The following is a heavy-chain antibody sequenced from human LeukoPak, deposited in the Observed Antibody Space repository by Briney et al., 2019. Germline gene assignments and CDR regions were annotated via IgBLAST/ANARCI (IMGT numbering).Heavy chain of an antibody. J-gene: IGHJ4*02. D-gene: IGHD1-14*01. Sequence: PGGSLRLSCAASGFTFSGHWMSWVRHAPGKGLEWVANINQGGRDKYYMDSVKGRFTISRNNANNLLYLQMNSLRGEDTAVYYCTRDRSRAEDDWGQGTLVTVSS. CDR2: INQGGRDK. V-gene: IGHV3-7*01. CDR1: GFTFSGHW. CDR3: TRDRSRAEDD.